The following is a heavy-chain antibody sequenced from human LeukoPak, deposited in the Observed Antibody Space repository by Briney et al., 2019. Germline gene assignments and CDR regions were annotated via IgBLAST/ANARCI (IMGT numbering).Heavy chain of an antibody. CDR3: ARDQPPYYDFWSGYSNPVGYFDY. CDR2: ISAYNGNT. CDR1: GYTFTNYG. V-gene: IGHV1-18*01. Sequence: ASVTVSYKASGYTFTNYGISWVRQAPGQGREWMGWISAYNGNTNYAQKLQGRVTMTTDTSTSTAYMELRSLRSDDTAVYYCARDQPPYYDFWSGYSNPVGYFDYWGQGTLVTVSS. J-gene: IGHJ4*02. D-gene: IGHD3-3*01.